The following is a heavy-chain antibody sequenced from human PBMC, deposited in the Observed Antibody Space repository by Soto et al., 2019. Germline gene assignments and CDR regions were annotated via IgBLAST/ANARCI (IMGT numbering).Heavy chain of an antibody. V-gene: IGHV1-69*01. CDR3: AREGPPDIAWFDP. CDR2: SA. J-gene: IGHJ5*02. Sequence: QVQLVQSGAEVKKPGSSVKVSCKASGGTFSIYTISWVRQAPGQGLEWMGGSANSAQKFQGRLTVTADESTSTVYSELSSRTSEDTAVYYCAREGPPDIAWFDPWGQGTLVSVSS. D-gene: IGHD2-15*01. CDR1: GGTFSIYT.